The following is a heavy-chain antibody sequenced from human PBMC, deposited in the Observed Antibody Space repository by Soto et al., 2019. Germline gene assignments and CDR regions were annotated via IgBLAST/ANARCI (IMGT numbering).Heavy chain of an antibody. CDR1: GFTFGDYDYG. D-gene: IGHD3-3*01. V-gene: IGHV3-49*04. CDR3: SRDGDYYGLDV. CDR2: IAGKTYGGTT. Sequence: PGGSLRLSCTASGFTFGDYDYGVTWVRQAPGKGLEWLGLIAGKTYGGTTQYAAPVKGRFTMSRDDSKDVAYLQMRDLGIDDTAIYFCSRDGDYYGLDVWGQGTTVTVSS. J-gene: IGHJ6*02.